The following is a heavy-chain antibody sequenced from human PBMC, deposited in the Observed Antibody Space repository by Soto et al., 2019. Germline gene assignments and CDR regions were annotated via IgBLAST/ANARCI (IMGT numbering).Heavy chain of an antibody. Sequence: SETLSLTCTVSGGSVSSFFWSWIRQPPGRGLEWIGYLYYGGSTHYSPSLKSRVAISVDTSQNQFSLNLMSVTAADTAIYYCARVRHGWTFFDYWSQGTLVTVSS. V-gene: IGHV4-59*02. D-gene: IGHD6-19*01. J-gene: IGHJ4*02. CDR3: ARVRHGWTFFDY. CDR2: LYYGGST. CDR1: GGSVSSFF.